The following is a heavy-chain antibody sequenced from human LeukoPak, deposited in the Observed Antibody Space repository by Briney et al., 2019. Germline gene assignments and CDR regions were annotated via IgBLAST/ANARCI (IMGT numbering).Heavy chain of an antibody. D-gene: IGHD2-21*01. Sequence: GGSLRLSCSASGFTFASYGMHWVRQAPGKGLEWVAVISYDGITNYYADSVKGRFTVSRDNSENTLYLQMNSLRADDTAVYYCAKKAAPVSAIRAGFDYWGQGTLVTVSS. J-gene: IGHJ4*02. CDR3: AKKAAPVSAIRAGFDY. CDR2: ISYDGITN. CDR1: GFTFASYG. V-gene: IGHV3-30*18.